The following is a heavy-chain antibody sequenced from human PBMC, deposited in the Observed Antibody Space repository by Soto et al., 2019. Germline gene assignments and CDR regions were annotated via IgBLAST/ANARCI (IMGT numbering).Heavy chain of an antibody. Sequence: GGSLRLSCAASGFTFSSYGMHWVRQAPGKGLEWVAVIWYDGSNKYYADSVKGRFTISRDNSKNTLYLQMNSLRAEDTAVYYCARDGFNCSSTSCYDWFDPWGQGTLVTVSS. CDR2: IWYDGSNK. J-gene: IGHJ5*02. D-gene: IGHD2-2*01. CDR1: GFTFSSYG. CDR3: ARDGFNCSSTSCYDWFDP. V-gene: IGHV3-33*01.